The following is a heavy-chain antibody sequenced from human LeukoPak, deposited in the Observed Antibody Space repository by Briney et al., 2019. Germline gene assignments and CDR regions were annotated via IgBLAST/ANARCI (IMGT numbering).Heavy chain of an antibody. CDR2: INPSGGST. J-gene: IGHJ4*02. Sequence: ASVKVSCKASGYTFTSYYMHWVRQAPGQGLEWMGIINPSGGSTSYAQKFQGRVTMTRDTSTSTVYMELSSLRSEDTAVYYCARELGPRPRQRNSYGFVGDYWGQGTLVTVSS. D-gene: IGHD5-18*01. CDR1: GYTFTSYY. V-gene: IGHV1-46*01. CDR3: ARELGPRPRQRNSYGFVGDY.